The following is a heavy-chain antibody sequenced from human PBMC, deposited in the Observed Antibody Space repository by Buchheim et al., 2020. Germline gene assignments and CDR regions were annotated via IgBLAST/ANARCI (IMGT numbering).Heavy chain of an antibody. CDR2: ISYDGSNK. Sequence: QVQLVESGGGVVQPGRSLRLSCAASGFTFSSYAMHWVRQAPGKGLEWVAVISYDGSNKYYADSVKGRFTISRDNSKNTPYLQMNSLRAEDTAVYYCARDRYGDYAFDYWGQGTL. D-gene: IGHD4-17*01. CDR3: ARDRYGDYAFDY. CDR1: GFTFSSYA. J-gene: IGHJ4*02. V-gene: IGHV3-30-3*01.